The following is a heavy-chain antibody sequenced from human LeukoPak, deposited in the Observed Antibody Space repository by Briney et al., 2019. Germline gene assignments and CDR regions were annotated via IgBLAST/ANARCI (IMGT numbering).Heavy chain of an antibody. V-gene: IGHV3-48*01. CDR1: GFTFRGYS. Sequence: GGSLRLSCAASGFTFRGYSMNWVRQAPGRGLEWVSYISFSSNDIYYADSVKGRFTISRDNGKNSLYLQMSSLRAEDTAVYHCTRAAGYNWGRGTLVTVSS. D-gene: IGHD5-24*01. CDR2: ISFSSNDI. J-gene: IGHJ4*02. CDR3: TRAAGYN.